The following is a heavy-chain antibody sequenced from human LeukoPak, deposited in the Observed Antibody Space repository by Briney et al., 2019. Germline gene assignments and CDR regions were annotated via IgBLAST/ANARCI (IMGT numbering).Heavy chain of an antibody. Sequence: ASVKVSCKASGYTFTGYYMHWVRQAPGQGLEWMGWINPNSGGTNYAQKFQGRVTMTRDTSISTAYMELSRLRSDDTAVYYCARGGLYCSSTSCYGIEYWGQGTLVTVSS. J-gene: IGHJ4*02. CDR2: INPNSGGT. D-gene: IGHD2-2*01. V-gene: IGHV1-2*02. CDR3: ARGGLYCSSTSCYGIEY. CDR1: GYTFTGYY.